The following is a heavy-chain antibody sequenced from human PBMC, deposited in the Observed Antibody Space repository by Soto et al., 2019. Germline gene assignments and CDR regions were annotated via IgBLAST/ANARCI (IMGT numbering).Heavy chain of an antibody. CDR2: IYYSGST. J-gene: IGHJ4*02. D-gene: IGHD3-22*01. V-gene: IGHV4-39*01. CDR3: ARWTYYDSSGYYYVFDY. CDR1: GGSIASSLYY. Sequence: SETLSLTCTVSGGSIASSLYYWGWVRQSPGKGLEWIESIYYSGSTHYNPSLKSRVTVSVDTSKNQFSLKLTSVTADDTALYYCARWTYYDSSGYYYVFDYWGQGTLVTVSS.